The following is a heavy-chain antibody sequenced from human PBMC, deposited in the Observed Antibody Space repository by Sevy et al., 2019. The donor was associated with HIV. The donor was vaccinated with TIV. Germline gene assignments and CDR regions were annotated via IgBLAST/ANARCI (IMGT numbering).Heavy chain of an antibody. Sequence: GGSLRLSCAASGFTFSSYEMNWVRQAPGKGLEWVSYISFSSNYTMYADSVTGRFTISRDNAKNSLYLQMNSPRAEDTAVYYCARGLVGANLGTDYWGQGSLVTVSS. CDR3: ARGLVGANLGTDY. CDR2: ISFSSNYT. CDR1: GFTFSSYE. D-gene: IGHD1-26*01. J-gene: IGHJ4*02. V-gene: IGHV3-21*05.